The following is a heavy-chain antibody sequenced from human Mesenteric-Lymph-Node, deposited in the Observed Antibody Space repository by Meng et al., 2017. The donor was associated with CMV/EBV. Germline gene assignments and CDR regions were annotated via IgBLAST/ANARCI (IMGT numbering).Heavy chain of an antibody. J-gene: IGHJ4*02. CDR3: AKAGYCSSSTCYDS. D-gene: IGHD2-2*01. CDR2: IRSKAYGGTT. V-gene: IGHV3-49*04. Sequence: GGSLRLSCTASGFTFGDYAMSWVRQAPGKGLEWVGFIRSKAYGGTTEYAASVKGRFTISRDDSKSIAYLQMNSLRAEDTALYYCAKAGYCSSSTCYDSWGQGTLVTVSS. CDR1: GFTFGDYA.